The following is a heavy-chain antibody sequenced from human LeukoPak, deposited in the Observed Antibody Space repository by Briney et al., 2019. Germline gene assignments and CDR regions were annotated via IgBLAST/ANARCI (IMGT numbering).Heavy chain of an antibody. J-gene: IGHJ6*03. Sequence: ASVKVSCKASGYTFTSYGIIWVRQAPGQGLEWMGWISAYNGNTNYAQKLQGRVTMTTDTSTSTAYMELRSLRSDDTAVYYCARPTRRYDFWSGYSNNYYYYMDVWGKGTTVTVSS. CDR1: GYTFTSYG. D-gene: IGHD3-3*01. CDR3: ARPTRRYDFWSGYSNNYYYYMDV. V-gene: IGHV1-18*01. CDR2: ISAYNGNT.